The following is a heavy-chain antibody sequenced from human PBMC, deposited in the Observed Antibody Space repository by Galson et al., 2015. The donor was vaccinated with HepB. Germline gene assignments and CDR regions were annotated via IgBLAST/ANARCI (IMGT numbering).Heavy chain of an antibody. V-gene: IGHV3-21*01. CDR1: GFTFSSDS. CDR2: INSNSRYI. J-gene: IGHJ4*02. CDR3: ARAPRGSGSFADY. Sequence: SLRLSCAASGFTFSSDSMTWVRQAPGQGLEWVSYINSNSRYIYYTDSMKGRFTISRDIAKNSLYLQMNSLRVEDTAVYYCARAPRGSGSFADYWGQGTLVTVSS. D-gene: IGHD3-10*01.